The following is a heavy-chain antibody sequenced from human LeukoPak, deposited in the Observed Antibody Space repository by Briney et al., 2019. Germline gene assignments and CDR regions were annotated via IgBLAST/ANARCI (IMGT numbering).Heavy chain of an antibody. CDR2: INPNSGGT. D-gene: IGHD3-22*01. J-gene: IGHJ5*02. CDR3: ARGVLAGYDSSGYRFYHRFDP. CDR1: GYTFIDYY. V-gene: IGHV1-2*02. Sequence: ASVKVSCKASGYTFIDYYMHWVRQAPGQGLEWMGWINPNSGGTNYQGRVTMTRDTSISTAYMELSRLTSDDTAVYYCARGVLAGYDSSGYRFYHRFDPWGQGTLVTVSS.